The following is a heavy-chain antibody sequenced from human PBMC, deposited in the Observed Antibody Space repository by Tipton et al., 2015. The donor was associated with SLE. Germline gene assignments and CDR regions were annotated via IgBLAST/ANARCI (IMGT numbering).Heavy chain of an antibody. CDR3: ARVKQSGYTPRWYFDL. CDR2: IYHSGST. CDR1: GGSISSGGYS. Sequence: TLSLTCAVSGGSISSGGYSWSWIRQPPGKGLEWIGYIYHSGSTYYNPSLKSRVTISVDRSKNQFSLKLSSVTAADTAVYYCARVKQSGYTPRWYFDLWGRGTLVTVSS. J-gene: IGHJ2*01. D-gene: IGHD3-22*01. V-gene: IGHV4-30-2*01.